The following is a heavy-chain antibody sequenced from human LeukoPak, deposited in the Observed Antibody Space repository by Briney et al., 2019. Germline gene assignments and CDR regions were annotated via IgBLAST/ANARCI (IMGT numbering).Heavy chain of an antibody. CDR3: ARDRYYYDSSGLDY. D-gene: IGHD3-22*01. Sequence: ASVKVSCKASGYTFTGYYMHWVRQAPGQGLEWMGWINPNSGGTNYAQKFQGRVTMTRDTSISTAYMELSRLRSDDTAVYYCARDRYYYDSSGLDYWGQGTLVTVSS. CDR2: INPNSGGT. V-gene: IGHV1-2*02. J-gene: IGHJ4*02. CDR1: GYTFTGYY.